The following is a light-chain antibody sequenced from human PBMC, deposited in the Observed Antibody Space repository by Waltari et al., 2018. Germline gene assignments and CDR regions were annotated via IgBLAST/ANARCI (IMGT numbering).Light chain of an antibody. CDR1: RSNIGAGYA. CDR3: QSYDTSLRGVL. J-gene: IGLJ2*01. V-gene: IGLV1-40*01. Sequence: QSVLTQPPSVSGAPGQRVTISCTGSRSNIGAGYAVHWYRQIPGPAPKLLIYANNNRPSGVPDRFSGSKSGTSASLAITGLQAEDEADYYCQSYDTSLRGVLFGGGTKLTVL. CDR2: ANN.